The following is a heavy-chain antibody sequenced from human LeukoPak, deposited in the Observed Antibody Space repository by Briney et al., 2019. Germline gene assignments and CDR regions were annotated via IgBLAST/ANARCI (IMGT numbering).Heavy chain of an antibody. Sequence: SETLSLTCTVSGGSISSSYYYWGWIRQPPGKGLEWIGTIYYSGPTYYNPSLRSRLTIAVDTSKNQFSLKLNSVTAADTAVYYCARGRPYSGGYHLDYWGQGTLVTVSA. CDR3: ARGRPYSGGYHLDY. CDR2: IYYSGPT. J-gene: IGHJ4*02. CDR1: GGSISSSYYY. D-gene: IGHD1-26*01. V-gene: IGHV4-39*01.